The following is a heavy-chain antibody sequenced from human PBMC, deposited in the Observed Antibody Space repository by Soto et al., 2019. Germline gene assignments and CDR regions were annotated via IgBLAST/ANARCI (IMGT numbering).Heavy chain of an antibody. V-gene: IGHV4-34*01. Sequence: SETLSLTCAVYGGSFSGYYWSWIRQPPGKGLEWIGEINHSGSTNYNPSLKSRVTISVDTSKNQFSLKLSSVTAADTAVYYCARGRVLLWFGETYYYYYYMDVWGKGTTVTVSS. CDR3: ARGRVLLWFGETYYYYYYMDV. CDR2: INHSGST. D-gene: IGHD3-10*01. J-gene: IGHJ6*03. CDR1: GGSFSGYY.